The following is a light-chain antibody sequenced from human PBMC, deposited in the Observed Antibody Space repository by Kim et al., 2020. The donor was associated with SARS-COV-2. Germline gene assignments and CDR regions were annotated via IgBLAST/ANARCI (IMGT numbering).Light chain of an antibody. Sequence: PGQTARITCSGDALPKQYAYWYQQKPGQAPVLLIYKDTERPSGIPERFSGSSSGTTVTLTISGVQAEDEADYYCQSADSSNTYYVFGAGTKVTVL. CDR3: QSADSSNTYYV. CDR1: ALPKQY. J-gene: IGLJ1*01. V-gene: IGLV3-25*03. CDR2: KDT.